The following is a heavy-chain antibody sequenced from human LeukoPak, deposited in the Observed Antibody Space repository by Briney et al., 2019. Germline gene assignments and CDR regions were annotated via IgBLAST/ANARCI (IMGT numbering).Heavy chain of an antibody. V-gene: IGHV3-33*01. J-gene: IGHJ4*01. Sequence: AGGSLRLSCAASGFTFSRYGMHWVRQAPGKGLEWVAVTWYDGSRKYYVDSVEGRFTISRDNNRNILYLQMNSLRPEDTAVYYCARDVIEMATIGEEFDHWGHGTLVTVPS. CDR1: GFTFSRYG. D-gene: IGHD5-24*01. CDR2: TWYDGSRK. CDR3: ARDVIEMATIGEEFDH.